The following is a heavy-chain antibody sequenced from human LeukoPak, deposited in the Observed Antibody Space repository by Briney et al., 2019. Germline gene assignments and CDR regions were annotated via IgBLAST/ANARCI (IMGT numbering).Heavy chain of an antibody. CDR2: ISYDGSNK. CDR3: ARDGRWYGFDY. CDR1: GFTFSSYG. J-gene: IGHJ4*02. V-gene: IGHV3-30*03. D-gene: IGHD4-23*01. Sequence: GGSLRLSCAASGFTFSSYGIHWVRQAPGKGLEWVAVISYDGSNKYYADSVKGRFTISRDNSKNTLYLQMNSLRAEDTAVYYCARDGRWYGFDYWGQGTLVTVSS.